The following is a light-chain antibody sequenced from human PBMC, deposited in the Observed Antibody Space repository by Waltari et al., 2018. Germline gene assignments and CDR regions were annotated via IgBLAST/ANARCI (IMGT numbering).Light chain of an antibody. CDR3: QQRNSYPYS. J-gene: IGKJ2*03. V-gene: IGKV1-17*01. CDR1: QAISNA. Sequence: DIQITQSPSSLSASVGDQFPITSPAPQAISNALAWYQQKPGKAPKLLIYAASNLQSGVPSRFSGSGSGTDFTLTISSLQPEDFAVYYCQQRNSYPYSFGQGTKVEIK. CDR2: AAS.